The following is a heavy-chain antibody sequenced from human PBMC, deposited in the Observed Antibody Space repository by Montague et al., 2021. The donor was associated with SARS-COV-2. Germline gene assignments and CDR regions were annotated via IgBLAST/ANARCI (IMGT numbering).Heavy chain of an antibody. J-gene: IGHJ4*02. D-gene: IGHD3-10*01. CDR2: IYWNGDK. V-gene: IGHV2-5*01. CDR3: AHRGMIRGIIFDY. Sequence: PALVKPTQTLTLTCTFSGFSLRSDDEGVAWIRQSPGQALEWLAVIYWNGDKRCSPSLQRRLTITKDTSESQVVLTMTNMDPVDTATYYCAHRGMIRGIIFDYWGQGTLVTVST. CDR1: GFSLRSDDEG.